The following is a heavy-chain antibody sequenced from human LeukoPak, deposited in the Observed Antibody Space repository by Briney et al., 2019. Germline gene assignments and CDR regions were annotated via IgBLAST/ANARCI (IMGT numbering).Heavy chain of an antibody. CDR2: IRYDGSNK. D-gene: IGHD2-2*01. Sequence: GGSPRLSCAASGFTFSSYGMHWVRQAPGKGLEWVAFIRYDGSNKYYADSVKGRFTISRDNSKNTLYLQMNSLRAEDTAVYYCAKGYCSSTSCYALDYWGQGTLVTVSS. V-gene: IGHV3-30*02. CDR3: AKGYCSSTSCYALDY. CDR1: GFTFSSYG. J-gene: IGHJ4*02.